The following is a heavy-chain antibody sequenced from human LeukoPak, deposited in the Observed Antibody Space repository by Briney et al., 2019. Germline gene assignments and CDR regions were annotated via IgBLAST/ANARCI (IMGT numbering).Heavy chain of an antibody. CDR1: GFTLRSYV. J-gene: IGHJ4*02. V-gene: IGHV3-23*01. D-gene: IGHD3-9*01. CDR2: ISGSGDST. Sequence: GGSLRLSCVASGFTLRSYVMNWVRQTPGKGLEWVSSISGSGDSTFYADSVKGRFSISRDNSKNTLYLQVNSLRAEDTAVYYCAREGYSYGSGFDDILTGYYNYWGQGTLVTVSS. CDR3: AREGYSYGSGFDDILTGYYNY.